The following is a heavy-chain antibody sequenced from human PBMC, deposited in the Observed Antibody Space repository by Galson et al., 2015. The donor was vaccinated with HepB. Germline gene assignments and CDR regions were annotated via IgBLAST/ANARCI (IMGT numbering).Heavy chain of an antibody. J-gene: IGHJ6*02. CDR1: GGSISSSNW. CDR2: IYHSGST. V-gene: IGHV4-4*02. CDR3: ARGRKVYYYYYGMDV. Sequence: SETLSLTCAVSGGSISSSNWWSWVRQPPGKGLEWIGEIYHSGSTNYNPSLKSRVTISVDKSKNQFSLKLSSVTAADTAVYYCARGRKVYYYYYGMDVWGQGTTVTASS.